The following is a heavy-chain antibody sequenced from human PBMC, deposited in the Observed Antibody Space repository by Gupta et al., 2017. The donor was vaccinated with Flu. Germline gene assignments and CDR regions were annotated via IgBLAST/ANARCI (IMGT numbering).Heavy chain of an antibody. Sequence: QVQLVQSGAEVKKPGASVKVSCKASGYTSTSRDINWVRQAAGQGLEWMGWVNPPSGNTGLAQKFQARVSMVTNTSIGTAYMELSSLTSDDTAVYYCARSRSSALLSWVRGLDAFDIWGQGSMVTVSS. CDR2: VNPPSGNT. J-gene: IGHJ3*02. CDR3: ARSRSSALLSWVRGLDAFDI. V-gene: IGHV1-8*01. D-gene: IGHD3-16*01. CDR1: GYTSTSRD.